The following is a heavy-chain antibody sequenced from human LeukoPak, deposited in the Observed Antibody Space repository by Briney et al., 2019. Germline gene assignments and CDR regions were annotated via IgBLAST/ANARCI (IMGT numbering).Heavy chain of an antibody. CDR1: GYTFTSYA. D-gene: IGHD1-1*01. V-gene: IGHV1-3*01. J-gene: IGHJ5*02. CDR2: INAGNGNT. Sequence: ASVKVPCKASGYTFTSYAMHWVRQAPGQRLEWMGWINAGNGNTKYSQKFQGRVTITRDTSARTAYMELSSLRSEDTAVYYCARGSNWNDEGGWFDPWGQGTLVTVSS. CDR3: ARGSNWNDEGGWFDP.